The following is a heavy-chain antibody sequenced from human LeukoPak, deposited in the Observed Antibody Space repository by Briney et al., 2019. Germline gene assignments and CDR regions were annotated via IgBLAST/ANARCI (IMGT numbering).Heavy chain of an antibody. D-gene: IGHD2-15*01. V-gene: IGHV4-59*08. J-gene: IGHJ4*02. Sequence: SGTLSLTCTVSGGSISSYHWSWIRQPPGKGLEWIGYIYYSGSTNYNPSLKSRVTISIDTSKNQFSLKLSSVTAADTAVYYCARHLVYCSGGSCYSGFDYWGQGTLVTVSS. CDR1: GGSISSYH. CDR2: IYYSGST. CDR3: ARHLVYCSGGSCYSGFDY.